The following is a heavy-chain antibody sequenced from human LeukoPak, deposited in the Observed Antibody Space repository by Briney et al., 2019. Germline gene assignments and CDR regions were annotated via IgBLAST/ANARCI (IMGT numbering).Heavy chain of an antibody. CDR2: INPNSGGT. V-gene: IGHV1-2*02. CDR1: GYTFTGYY. CDR3: ASIFTPPGTTMNYMDV. D-gene: IGHD1-7*01. J-gene: IGHJ6*03. Sequence: GASVKVSCKASGYTFTGYYMHWVRQAPGQGLEWMGWINPNSGGTNYAQKFQGRVTMTRDTSISTAYMELSRLRSDDTAVYYCASIFTPPGTTMNYMDVWGKGTTVTVSS.